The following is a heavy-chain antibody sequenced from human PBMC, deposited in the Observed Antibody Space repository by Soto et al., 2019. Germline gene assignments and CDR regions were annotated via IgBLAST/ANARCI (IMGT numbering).Heavy chain of an antibody. Sequence: GASVKVSCKTSGYTFSNYGITWVRQAPGQPLEWLGWISLYSDGTNYTQKFQGRVSMTTDTSTTTAYMELRSLRSDDTAVYYCARVVPGAEAWFGPWGQGTLVTVSS. CDR3: ARVVPGAEAWFGP. J-gene: IGHJ5*02. V-gene: IGHV1-18*01. CDR1: GYTFSNYG. CDR2: ISLYSDGT. D-gene: IGHD2-2*01.